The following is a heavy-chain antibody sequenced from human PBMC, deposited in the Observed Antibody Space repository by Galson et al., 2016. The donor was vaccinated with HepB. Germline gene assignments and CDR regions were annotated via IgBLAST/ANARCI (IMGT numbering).Heavy chain of an antibody. CDR1: GFIFSEYA. CDR3: AKDLGERLVTVYYYMDV. J-gene: IGHJ6*03. Sequence: RLSCAASGFIFSEYAMSWVRRAPGKGLEWVSAISGSSAYTYYADSVQGRFTISRDNSQNTLYLQMNSLRAEDTAVYYCAKDLGERLVTVYYYMDVWGKGTTVTVSS. D-gene: IGHD3-16*01. V-gene: IGHV3-23*01. CDR2: ISGSSAYT.